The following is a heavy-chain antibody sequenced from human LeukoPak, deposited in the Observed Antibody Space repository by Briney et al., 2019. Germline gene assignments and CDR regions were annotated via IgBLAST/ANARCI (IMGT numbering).Heavy chain of an antibody. J-gene: IGHJ4*02. CDR1: GYTFTSYY. D-gene: IGHD3-22*01. CDR3: ARDYLMGDSSGPPYDY. V-gene: IGHV1-46*01. Sequence: ASVKVSCKASGYTFTSYYMHRVRQAPGQGLEWMGIINPSGGSTSYAQKFQGRVTMTRDTSTSTVYMELSSLRSEDTAVYYCARDYLMGDSSGPPYDYWGQGTLVTVSS. CDR2: INPSGGST.